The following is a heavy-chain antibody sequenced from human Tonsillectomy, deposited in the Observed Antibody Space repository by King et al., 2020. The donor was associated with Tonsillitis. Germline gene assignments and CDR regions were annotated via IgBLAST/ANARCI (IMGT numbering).Heavy chain of an antibody. V-gene: IGHV3-48*01. CDR2: ISSSSSTI. D-gene: IGHD5-12*01. J-gene: IGHJ4*02. CDR1: GFTFSSYS. CDR3: ARDERGYSGYDYGIDY. Sequence: QLVQSGGGLVQPGGSLRLSCAASGFTFSSYSMNWVRQAPGKGLEWVSYISSSSSTIYYTDSVKGRFTISRDNAKNSLYLQMNSLRAEDTAVHYCARDERGYSGYDYGIDYWGQGTLVTVSS.